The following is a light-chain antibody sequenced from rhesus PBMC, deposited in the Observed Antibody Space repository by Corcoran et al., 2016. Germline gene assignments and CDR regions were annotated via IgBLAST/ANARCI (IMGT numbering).Light chain of an antibody. J-gene: IGKJ1*01. CDR2: EAS. V-gene: IGKV2-104*02. CDR1: QSLLDSEDGNTY. Sequence: DIVMTQTPLSLPVTPGEPASISCRSSQSLLDSEDGNTYLDWYLQKPGHSPQLLIYEASNRASGVPDRFSGRGSDTAFTLKISRVEAEDVGVYYCMQGIEFPWTFGQGTKVEIK. CDR3: MQGIEFPWT.